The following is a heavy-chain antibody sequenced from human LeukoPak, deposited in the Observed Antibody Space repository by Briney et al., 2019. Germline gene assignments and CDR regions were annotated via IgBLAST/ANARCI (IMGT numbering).Heavy chain of an antibody. CDR2: IYTSGST. Sequence: PSQTLSLTCTVSGGSISSGSDYWSWIRQPAGKGLEWIGRIYTSGSTNYNPSLKSRVTISVDTSKNQFSLKLSSVTAADTAVYYCAREDTMIVYNYWGQGTLVTVSS. D-gene: IGHD3-22*01. V-gene: IGHV4-61*02. J-gene: IGHJ4*02. CDR1: GGSISSGSDY. CDR3: AREDTMIVYNY.